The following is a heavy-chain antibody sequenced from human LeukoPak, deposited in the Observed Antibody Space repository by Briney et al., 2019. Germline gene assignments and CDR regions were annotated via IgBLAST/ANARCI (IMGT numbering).Heavy chain of an antibody. J-gene: IGHJ1*01. V-gene: IGHV1-2*02. D-gene: IGHD3-22*01. CDR3: ARGADYETGGYYRFHH. Sequence: ASVKVSCKASGYTFTGYYIHWVRQAPGQGLEWMGWINCNSGDTSQTQNFRGRVTMTRDTSISTAYMELYSLMFDDTAVYYCARGADYETGGYYRFHHWGQGTLVTVSS. CDR2: INCNSGDT. CDR1: GYTFTGYY.